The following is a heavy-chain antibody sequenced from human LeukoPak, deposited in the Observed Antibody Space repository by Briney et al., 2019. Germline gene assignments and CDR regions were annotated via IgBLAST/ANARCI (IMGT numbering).Heavy chain of an antibody. CDR3: AKALRYFDWLLYDAFDV. D-gene: IGHD3-9*01. J-gene: IGHJ3*01. CDR2: ISGSGGST. Sequence: PGGSLRLSCAASGFTFSSYAMSWVRQAPGKGREWVSAISGSGGSTYYADSVKGRFTISRDNSKNTLYLQMNSLRAEDTAVYYCAKALRYFDWLLYDAFDVWGQGTTVTVSS. CDR1: GFTFSSYA. V-gene: IGHV3-23*01.